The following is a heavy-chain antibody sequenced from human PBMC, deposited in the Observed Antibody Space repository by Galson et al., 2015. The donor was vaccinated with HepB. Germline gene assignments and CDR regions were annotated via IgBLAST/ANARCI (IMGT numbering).Heavy chain of an antibody. V-gene: IGHV3-23*01. CDR1: GLTFDDYA. CDR2: ISAPGGTT. CDR3: ARRAYSGSWEDFYMDV. D-gene: IGHD5-12*01. J-gene: IGHJ6*03. Sequence: LSCAASGLTFDDYAMNWVRQAPGKGLEWVSGISAPGGTTYYADSVKGRFTVSRENSKNTVYLHMNTLRAEDTAVYYCARRAYSGSWEDFYMDVWGKGTTVTVSS.